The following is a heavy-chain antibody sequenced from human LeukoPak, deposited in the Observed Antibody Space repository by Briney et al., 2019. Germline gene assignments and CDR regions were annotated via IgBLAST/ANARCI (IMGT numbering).Heavy chain of an antibody. Sequence: ASVKVSCKASGYTFTGYYMHWVRQAPGQGLEWMGWINPNSGGTNYAQKFQGRVTITRDTSASTAYMELSSLRSEDMAVYYCARERTDSSGYYYFDYWGQGTLVTVSS. J-gene: IGHJ4*02. CDR3: ARERTDSSGYYYFDY. V-gene: IGHV1-2*02. CDR1: GYTFTGYY. CDR2: INPNSGGT. D-gene: IGHD3-22*01.